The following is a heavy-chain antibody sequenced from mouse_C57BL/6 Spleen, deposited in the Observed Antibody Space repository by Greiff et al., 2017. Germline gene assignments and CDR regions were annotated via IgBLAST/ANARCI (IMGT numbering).Heavy chain of an antibody. D-gene: IGHD2-3*01. CDR3: ARERAYDGYFAY. Sequence: QVQLQQSGPELVKPGASVKISCKASGYAFSSSWMNWVKQRPGKGLEWIGRIYPGDGDTNYNGKFKGKATLTADKSSSTAYMQLSSLTSEDSAVYVCARERAYDGYFAYWGQGTLVTVSA. CDR2: IYPGDGDT. V-gene: IGHV1-82*01. J-gene: IGHJ3*01. CDR1: GYAFSSSW.